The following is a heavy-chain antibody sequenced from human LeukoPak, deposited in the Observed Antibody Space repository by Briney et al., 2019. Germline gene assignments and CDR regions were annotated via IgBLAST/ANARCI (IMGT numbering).Heavy chain of an antibody. V-gene: IGHV1-18*01. J-gene: IGHJ4*02. CDR2: ISAYNGNT. CDR3: ARALTMTTASDY. CDR1: GYTFTSYG. D-gene: IGHD4-11*01. Sequence: ASVKVSCKASGYTFTSYGISWVRQAPGQGLEWMGWISAYNGNTNYAQKLQSRVTMTTDTSTSTAYMELRSLRSDDTAVYYCARALTMTTASDYWGQGTLVTVSS.